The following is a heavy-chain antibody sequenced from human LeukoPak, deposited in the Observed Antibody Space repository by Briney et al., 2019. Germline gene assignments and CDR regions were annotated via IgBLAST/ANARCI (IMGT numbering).Heavy chain of an antibody. J-gene: IGHJ4*02. CDR1: GFTFSSYE. CDR2: ISSSGSTI. V-gene: IGHV3-48*03. CDR3: VVEASFDY. Sequence: PGGSLRLSCAASGFTFSSYEMNWVRQAPGKGLEWVSYISSSGSTIHYADSVKGRFTISRDNAKNSLYLQMNSLRAEDTAVYYCVVEASFDYWGQGTLVTVSS.